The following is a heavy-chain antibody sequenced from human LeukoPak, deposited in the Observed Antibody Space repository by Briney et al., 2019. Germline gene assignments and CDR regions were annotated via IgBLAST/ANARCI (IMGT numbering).Heavy chain of an antibody. CDR3: AKRGSYYHYMDV. CDR1: GFTLSSYG. Sequence: GGSLRLSCAASGFTLSSYGVHWVRQAPGKGLEWVAFIRFDGGNENYADSVKGRFTISRDTSKNTLYLQMNSLRAEDTAVYYCAKRGSYYHYMDVWGKGTTVTVSS. CDR2: IRFDGGNE. V-gene: IGHV3-30*02. D-gene: IGHD3-10*01. J-gene: IGHJ6*03.